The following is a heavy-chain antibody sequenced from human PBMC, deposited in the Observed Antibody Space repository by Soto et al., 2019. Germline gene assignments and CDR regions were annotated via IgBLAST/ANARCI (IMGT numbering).Heavy chain of an antibody. D-gene: IGHD6-13*01. J-gene: IGHJ4*02. V-gene: IGHV1-46*01. CDR1: GYTFTSYW. CDR3: ARDTSSWYRVDY. CDR2: INPGGGST. Sequence: QVHLVQSGAEVKKPGASVKVSCKASGYTFTSYWMHWVRQAPGQGLGWVGIINPGGGSTSYAQKFQGRVTLTRDTSTSTVYMELSSLRPEDTAVYYCARDTSSWYRVDYWGQGSLVTVSS.